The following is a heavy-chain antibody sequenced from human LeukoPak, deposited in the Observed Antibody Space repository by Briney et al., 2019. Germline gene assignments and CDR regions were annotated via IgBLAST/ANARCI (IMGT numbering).Heavy chain of an antibody. Sequence: KPSETLSLTCAVYGGSFSGYYWSWIRQPPGKGLEWIGEINHSGSTNYNPSLKSRVTISVDTSKNQFSLKLSSVTAADTAVYYCARDGSSGPPQTWGQGTLVTVSS. J-gene: IGHJ4*02. CDR2: INHSGST. CDR1: GGSFSGYY. CDR3: ARDGSSGPPQT. V-gene: IGHV4-34*01. D-gene: IGHD3-22*01.